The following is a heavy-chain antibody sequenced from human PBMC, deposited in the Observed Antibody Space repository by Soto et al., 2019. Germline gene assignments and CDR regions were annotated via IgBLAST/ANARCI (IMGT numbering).Heavy chain of an antibody. D-gene: IGHD3-9*01. CDR1: GFTFSSYA. V-gene: IGHV3-23*01. J-gene: IGHJ4*02. CDR2: NSGRGGST. CDR3: AKAYYDILTGFDY. Sequence: GGSLRLSCAASGFTFSSYAVSWVRQAPGKGLEWVSANSGRGGSTYYADSVKGRFTISRDNSKNTLYLQMNSLRAEDMAVYYCAKAYYDILTGFDYWGQGTLVTVSS.